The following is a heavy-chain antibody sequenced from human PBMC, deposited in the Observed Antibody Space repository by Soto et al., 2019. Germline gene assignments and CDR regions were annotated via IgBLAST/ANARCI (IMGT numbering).Heavy chain of an antibody. J-gene: IGHJ4*02. V-gene: IGHV4-31*03. CDR2: IHNSGTT. Sequence: QVQLQESGPGLVKPSQTLSLTCTVSGGSITNDDYYWNWIRQLPGKGLEWIGYIHNSGTTDHNPSLTSRVTLSVDTSKSQFSLTLSSATAADTAVYFCASQKQWLSPFDDWGQGTLVTVSS. CDR1: GGSITNDDYY. D-gene: IGHD6-19*01. CDR3: ASQKQWLSPFDD.